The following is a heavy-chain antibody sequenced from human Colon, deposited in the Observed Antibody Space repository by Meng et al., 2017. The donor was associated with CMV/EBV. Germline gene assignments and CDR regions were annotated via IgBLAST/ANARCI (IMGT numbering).Heavy chain of an antibody. CDR2: ISAENGNT. V-gene: IGHV1-18*01. Sequence: KASGYKFGIYGTTWVRQVPGQGLEWVGWISAENGNTNYAQKFQGRVTVTTDTSTKTAYMELRGLKSDDSAVYYCARAGAAVTTHFDLWGQGTLVTVSS. CDR3: ARAGAAVTTHFDL. D-gene: IGHD4-17*01. CDR1: GYKFGIYG. J-gene: IGHJ4*02.